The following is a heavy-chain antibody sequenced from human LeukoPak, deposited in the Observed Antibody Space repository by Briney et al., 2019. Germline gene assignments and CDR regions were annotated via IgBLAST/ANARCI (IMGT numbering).Heavy chain of an antibody. Sequence: ASVKVSCKASGGTFSSYAISWVRQAPGQGLEWMGWTSTYNDGKNYAQSLQGRITMTTDTSTNTAYMELSSLRSDDTAVYYCGAGHPRVDYWGQGTLVTVSS. J-gene: IGHJ4*02. V-gene: IGHV1-18*01. CDR2: TSTYNDGK. CDR3: GAGHPRVDY. CDR1: GGTFSSYA.